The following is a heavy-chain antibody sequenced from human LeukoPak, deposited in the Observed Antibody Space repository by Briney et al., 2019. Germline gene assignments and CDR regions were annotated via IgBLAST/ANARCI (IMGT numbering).Heavy chain of an antibody. CDR2: IYHSGST. J-gene: IGHJ4*02. V-gene: IGHV4-38-2*01. CDR1: GYSISSNYY. Sequence: PSETLSLTCAVSGYSISSNYYWGWIRQPPRKGLEWIGSIYHSGSTYYNPSLKSRFTISLDTSKNHFSLTLTSVTAADTAVYYCARRGGHFDYWGQGTLVAVSS. CDR3: ARRGGHFDY. D-gene: IGHD3-10*01.